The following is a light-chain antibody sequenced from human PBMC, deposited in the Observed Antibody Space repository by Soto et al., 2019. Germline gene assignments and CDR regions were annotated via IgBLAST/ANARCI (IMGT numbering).Light chain of an antibody. Sequence: QAVVTQPPSVSGAPGQRVTISCTGSSSNIGTGFDVYWYQQLPGTAPRLLIYGNTNRPSGVPDRFSGSKSGTSAPLAITGLQAEDEADYYCQSYDSSLSGWVFGGGTKLTVL. CDR3: QSYDSSLSGWV. V-gene: IGLV1-40*01. J-gene: IGLJ3*02. CDR2: GNT. CDR1: SSNIGTGFD.